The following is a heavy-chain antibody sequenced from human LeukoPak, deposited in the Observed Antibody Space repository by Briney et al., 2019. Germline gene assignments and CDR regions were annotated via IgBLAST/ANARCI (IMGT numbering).Heavy chain of an antibody. J-gene: IGHJ4*02. CDR1: GGSISTKY. Sequence: SETLSLTCTVSGGSISTKYWTWIRQPPGKGLEWIGYTYYSGSTKYNPSLESRVTISVATSKNQFSLKLSSVTAADTAVYYCASRYGSGSYGFDYWGQGTLVTVSS. CDR3: ASRYGSGSYGFDY. V-gene: IGHV4-59*01. CDR2: TYYSGST. D-gene: IGHD3-10*01.